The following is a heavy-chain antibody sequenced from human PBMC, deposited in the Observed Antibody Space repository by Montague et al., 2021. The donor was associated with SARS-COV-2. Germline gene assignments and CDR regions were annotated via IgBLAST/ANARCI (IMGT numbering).Heavy chain of an antibody. V-gene: IGHV4-34*01. D-gene: IGHD3-10*01. CDR2: INHSGSA. J-gene: IGHJ6*03. CDR3: ARLGDGVVPSPILGVGPYYSYYYMDV. Sequence: SGTLSLTCAVYGGSFSGYYWNWIRQPPGKGLEWIGEINHSGSANYNPSLKRRVTISVDTSKNQFSLKLNSVTAADTAVYYCARLGDGVVPSPILGVGPYYSYYYMDVWGKGTTVTVSS. CDR1: GGSFSGYY.